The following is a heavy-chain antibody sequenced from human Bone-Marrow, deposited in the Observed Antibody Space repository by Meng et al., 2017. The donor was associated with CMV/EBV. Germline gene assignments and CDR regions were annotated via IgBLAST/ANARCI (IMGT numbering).Heavy chain of an antibody. V-gene: IGHV1-69*01. CDR2: IIPIFGTA. CDR3: ARDPRDIVVVPAAMWRPNGFDP. Sequence: YYMHWVRQAPGQGLEWMGGIIPIFGTANYAQKFQGRVTITADESTSTAYMELSSLRSEDTAVYYCARDPRDIVVVPAAMWRPNGFDPWGQGTLVTVSS. J-gene: IGHJ5*02. CDR1: YY. D-gene: IGHD2-2*01.